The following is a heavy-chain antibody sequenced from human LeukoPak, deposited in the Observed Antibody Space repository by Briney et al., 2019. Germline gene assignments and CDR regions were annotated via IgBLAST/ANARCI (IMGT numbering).Heavy chain of an antibody. D-gene: IGHD1-26*01. CDR3: ARDPYSGSYYGAFDI. J-gene: IGHJ3*02. V-gene: IGHV4-31*03. Sequence: SETLSLTCTVSGGSISSGGYYWSWIRQHPGKGLEWIGYIYYSGSTYYNPSLKSRVTISVDTSKNQFSLKLSSVTAADTAVYYCARDPYSGSYYGAFDIWGQGTMVTVSS. CDR2: IYYSGST. CDR1: GGSISSGGYY.